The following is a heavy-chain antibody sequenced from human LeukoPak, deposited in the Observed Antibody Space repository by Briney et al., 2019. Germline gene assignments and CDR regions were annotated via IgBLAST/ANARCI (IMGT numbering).Heavy chain of an antibody. CDR2: IKRDGSVK. CDR1: GFTFNSYW. Sequence: GGSLRLSCAASGFTFNSYWMNWVRQAPGQGLEWVANIKRDGSVKYYVDSVKGRFTISRDNAKNSLDLQMNSLRVEDTAVYYCARLGPASSGWPESFDYWGQGTLVTVSS. J-gene: IGHJ4*02. CDR3: ARLGPASSGWPESFDY. V-gene: IGHV3-7*03. D-gene: IGHD6-19*01.